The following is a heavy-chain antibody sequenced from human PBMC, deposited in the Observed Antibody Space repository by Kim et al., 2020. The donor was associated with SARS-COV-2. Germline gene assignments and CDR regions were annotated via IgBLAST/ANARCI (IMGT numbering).Heavy chain of an antibody. Sequence: SETLSLTCTVSGGSISSGGYYWSWIRQHPGKGLEWIGYIYYSGSTYYNPSLKSRVTISVDTSKNQFSLKLSSVTAADTAVYYCARAPRIAAVNRVVADAFDIWGQGTMVTVSS. CDR2: IYYSGST. J-gene: IGHJ3*02. D-gene: IGHD6-13*01. CDR1: GGSISSGGYY. V-gene: IGHV4-31*03. CDR3: ARAPRIAAVNRVVADAFDI.